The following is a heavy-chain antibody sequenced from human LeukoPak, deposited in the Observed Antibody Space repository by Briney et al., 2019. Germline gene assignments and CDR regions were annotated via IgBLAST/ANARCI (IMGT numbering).Heavy chain of an antibody. CDR2: IYYSGST. CDR3: ARSSTFYFDY. D-gene: IGHD3-3*02. J-gene: IGHJ4*02. CDR1: GGSISSSSYY. V-gene: IGHV4-39*01. Sequence: SETLSLTCTVSGGSISSSSYYWGWIRQPPGKGLEWIGSIYYSGSTYYNPSLKSRVTISVDTPKNQFSLKLSSVTAADTAVYYCARSSTFYFDYWGQGTLVTVSS.